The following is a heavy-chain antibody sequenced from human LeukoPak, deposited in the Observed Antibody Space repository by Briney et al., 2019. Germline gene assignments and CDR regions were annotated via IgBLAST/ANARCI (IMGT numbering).Heavy chain of an antibody. V-gene: IGHV1-2*02. CDR1: GFTFTDYY. CDR2: INPNGGGT. Sequence: ASVKVSCKASGFTFTDYYMHWVRQAPGQGLEWMGWINPNGGGTYYAQKFQGRVTMTRDTSISTAYMELSRLRFDDTAVYYCARDFRDSQFDYWGQGTLVTVSS. D-gene: IGHD5-18*01. CDR3: ARDFRDSQFDY. J-gene: IGHJ4*02.